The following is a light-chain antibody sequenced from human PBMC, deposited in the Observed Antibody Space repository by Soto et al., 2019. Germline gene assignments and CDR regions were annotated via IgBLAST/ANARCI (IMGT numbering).Light chain of an antibody. CDR2: AAS. CDR1: QTIYNY. CDR3: QQSYSDLLFT. V-gene: IGKV1-39*01. J-gene: IGKJ3*01. Sequence: DIQMTQSPSSLSAFVGDRVTITCRASQTIYNYLNWYQQKPGRAPKPLIYAASNLQSGVPSRFSGSGSGTDFTLTISVLHPEDFATYYCQQSYSDLLFTFGPGTKADIK.